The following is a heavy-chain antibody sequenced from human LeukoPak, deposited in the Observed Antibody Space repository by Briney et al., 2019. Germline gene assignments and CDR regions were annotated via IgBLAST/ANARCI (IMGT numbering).Heavy chain of an antibody. V-gene: IGHV3-23*01. CDR1: GFTFSTYA. Sequence: PGGSLRPSCAASGFTFSTYAMSWVRQAPGKGLEWVSAISGSGGSTYYADSVKGRFTISRDNSKNTLYLQMNSLRAEDTAVYYCARDERLLSFLKWGQGTLVTVSS. CDR2: ISGSGGST. D-gene: IGHD3-3*01. J-gene: IGHJ4*02. CDR3: ARDERLLSFLK.